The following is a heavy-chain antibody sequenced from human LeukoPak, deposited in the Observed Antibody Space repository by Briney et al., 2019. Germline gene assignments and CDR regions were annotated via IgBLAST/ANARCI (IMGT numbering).Heavy chain of an antibody. CDR2: ISYDGSNQ. V-gene: IGHV3-30-3*01. Sequence: QAGGSLRLSCAASAFTFSSYAIHWVRQAPGKGLEWVAVISYDGSNQFYAGPVKGRFTISRDNSKNTLYLQMNTLRAEDTAVYFCARDQVSPVGAKSAFDTWGQGTMVTVSS. CDR3: ARDQVSPVGAKSAFDT. D-gene: IGHD1-26*01. J-gene: IGHJ3*02. CDR1: AFTFSSYA.